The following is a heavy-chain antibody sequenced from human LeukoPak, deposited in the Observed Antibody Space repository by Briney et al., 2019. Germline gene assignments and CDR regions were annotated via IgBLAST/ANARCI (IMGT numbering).Heavy chain of an antibody. D-gene: IGHD2-15*01. V-gene: IGHV1-2*02. CDR1: GYTFTGYY. Sequence: ASVKVSCKASGYTFTGYYMHWVRQAPGQGLEWMGWINPSSGGTNYAQKFQGRVTMTRDTSISTAYMELSRLRSDDTAVYYCARGGTLLGYYYYYMDVWGKGTTVTISS. CDR3: ARGGTLLGYYYYYMDV. CDR2: INPSSGGT. J-gene: IGHJ6*03.